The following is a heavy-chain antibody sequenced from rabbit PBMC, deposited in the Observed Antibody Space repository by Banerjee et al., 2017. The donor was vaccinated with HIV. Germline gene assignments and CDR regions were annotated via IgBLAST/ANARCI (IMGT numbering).Heavy chain of an antibody. CDR3: ARTAGSTAYLYYFNL. CDR2: IYTGSSGST. CDR1: GIDFSSYYY. V-gene: IGHV1S40*01. D-gene: IGHD4-2*01. Sequence: QSLEESGGDLVKPGASLTLTCTASGIDFSSYYYMCWVRQAPGKGLEWIACIYTGSSGSTYYASWAKGRFTISKTSSTTVTLQMTSLTAADTATYFCARTAGSTAYLYYFNLWGPGTLVTVS. J-gene: IGHJ4*01.